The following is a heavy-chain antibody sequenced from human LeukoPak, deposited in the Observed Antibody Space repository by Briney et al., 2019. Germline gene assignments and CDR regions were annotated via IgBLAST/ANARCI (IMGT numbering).Heavy chain of an antibody. CDR1: GFTFSSYS. Sequence: GGSLRLSCAASGFTFSSYSMNWVRQAPGKGLEWVSYISSSSSTIYYADSVKGRFTIPRDNAKNSLYLQMNSLRDEDTAVYYCARDGGNWNTRISHFDYWGQGTLVTVSS. V-gene: IGHV3-48*02. D-gene: IGHD1/OR15-1a*01. CDR3: ARDGGNWNTRISHFDY. J-gene: IGHJ4*02. CDR2: ISSSSSTI.